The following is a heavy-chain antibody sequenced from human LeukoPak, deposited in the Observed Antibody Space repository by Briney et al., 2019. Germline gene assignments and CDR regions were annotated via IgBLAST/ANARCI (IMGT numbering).Heavy chain of an antibody. CDR3: AREGSVAGLVTDYYYYYYMDV. CDR2: INSDGSST. J-gene: IGHJ6*03. CDR1: GFTFSSYW. D-gene: IGHD6-19*01. V-gene: IGHV3-74*03. Sequence: PGGSLRLSCVASGFTFSSYWMHWVRQAPGKGLVWVSRINSDGSSTKCADSVKGRFTISRDNAKNSLYLQMNSLRAEDTAVYYCAREGSVAGLVTDYYYYYYMDVWGKGTTVTVSS.